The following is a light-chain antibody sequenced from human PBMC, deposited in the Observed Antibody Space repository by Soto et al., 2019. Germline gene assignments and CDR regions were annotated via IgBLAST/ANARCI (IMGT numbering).Light chain of an antibody. J-gene: IGLJ1*01. CDR2: YDS. Sequence: SYELTQPPSVSVAPGKTARITCGGNNIGSKSVHWYQQKPGQAPVLVIYYDSDRPSGIPERFSGSKSGNTASLTISGLQAEDEADYYCSSYTSSSLYVFGTGTKLTVL. CDR3: SSYTSSSLYV. CDR1: NIGSKS. V-gene: IGLV3-21*01.